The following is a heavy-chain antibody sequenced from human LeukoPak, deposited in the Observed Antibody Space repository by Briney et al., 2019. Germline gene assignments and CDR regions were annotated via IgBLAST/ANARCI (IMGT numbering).Heavy chain of an antibody. Sequence: ASVTVSCKASGYTFTSYDINWVRQATGQGLEWMGWMNPNSGNTGYAQKFQGRVTMTRNTSISTAYMELSSLRSEDTAVYYCARAYYYDRSGYYVYWGQGTLVTVSS. V-gene: IGHV1-8*01. CDR1: GYTFTSYD. CDR3: ARAYYYDRSGYYVY. J-gene: IGHJ4*02. D-gene: IGHD3-22*01. CDR2: MNPNSGNT.